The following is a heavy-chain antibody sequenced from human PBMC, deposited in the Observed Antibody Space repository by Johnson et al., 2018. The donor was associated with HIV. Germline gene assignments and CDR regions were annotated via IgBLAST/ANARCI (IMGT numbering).Heavy chain of an antibody. CDR3: AKDILPLAITDAFDI. Sequence: VQLVESGGGLVQPGRSLRLSCAASGFTFDDYAMHWVRQVPGKGLEWVSGISWTSGSIGYADSVKGRLPISRDNAKNSLYLQMNSLRAEDTALYYCAKDILPLAITDAFDIWGQGTMVTVSS. D-gene: IGHD1-14*01. CDR1: GFTFDDYA. CDR2: ISWTSGSI. J-gene: IGHJ3*02. V-gene: IGHV3-9*01.